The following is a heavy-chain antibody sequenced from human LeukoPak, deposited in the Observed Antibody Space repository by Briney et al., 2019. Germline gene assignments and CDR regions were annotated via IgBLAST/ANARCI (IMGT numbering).Heavy chain of an antibody. D-gene: IGHD3-22*01. CDR2: ISSNRYI. CDR3: ARGSPYYYDSSGYYQAYDY. V-gene: IGHV3-21*01. J-gene: IGHJ4*02. Sequence: GGSLRHSCAASGFTFSSYNMNWVRQAPGKGLELVSSISSNRYIYYADSAKGRFTISRDSAKNSLYLQMNSLSAEDTAVYYGARGSPYYYDSSGYYQAYDYWGQGTLVTVSS. CDR1: GFTFSSYN.